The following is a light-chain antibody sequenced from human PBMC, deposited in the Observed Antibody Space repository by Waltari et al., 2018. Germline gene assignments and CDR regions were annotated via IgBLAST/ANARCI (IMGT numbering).Light chain of an antibody. J-gene: IGKJ1*01. V-gene: IGKV3-20*01. CDR1: ESLSSSY. CDR3: QQHGSTPWT. CDR2: RTS. Sequence: ENVLTQSPDTLSLSPGERATLSCRASESLSSSYLAWYQQKPGQSPRLLMYRTSSRATGIPDRFSGSGSGIDFTLTISRLEPEDFAVYYCQQHGSTPWTFGQGTKVEIK.